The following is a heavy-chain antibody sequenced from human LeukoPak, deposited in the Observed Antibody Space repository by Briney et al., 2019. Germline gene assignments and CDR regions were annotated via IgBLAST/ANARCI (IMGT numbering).Heavy chain of an antibody. CDR3: ASYYYDSSGYSYFDY. CDR2: INPNSGGT. Sequence: ASVKVSCKASGYTFTGYYMHWVRQAPGQGLEWMGWINPNSGGTNYSQKFQGRVTMTRETYISTAYMELSRLRSDDTAVYYCASYYYDSSGYSYFDYWGQGTLVTVSS. V-gene: IGHV1-2*02. J-gene: IGHJ4*02. D-gene: IGHD3-22*01. CDR1: GYTFTGYY.